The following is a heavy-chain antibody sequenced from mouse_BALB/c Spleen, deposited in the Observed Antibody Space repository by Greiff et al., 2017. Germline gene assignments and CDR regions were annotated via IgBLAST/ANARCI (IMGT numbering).Heavy chain of an antibody. D-gene: IGHD2-4*01. J-gene: IGHJ4*01. CDR2: ISSGSSTI. CDR3: ARGDDYPYAMDY. Sequence: EVKLVESGGGLVQPGGSRKLSCAASGFTFSSFGMHWVRQAPEKGLEWVAYISSGSSTIYYADTVKGRFTISRDNPKNTLFLQMTSLRSEDTAMYYCARGDDYPYAMDYWGQGTSVTVSS. V-gene: IGHV5-17*02. CDR1: GFTFSSFG.